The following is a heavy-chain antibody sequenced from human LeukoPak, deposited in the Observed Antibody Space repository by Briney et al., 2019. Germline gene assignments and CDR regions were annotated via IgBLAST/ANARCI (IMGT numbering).Heavy chain of an antibody. CDR1: GFTFSSYA. Sequence: PGGSLRLSCAASGFTFSSYAMSWVRQAPGKGLEWVSAISGSGGSTYYADSVKGRFTISRDNSKNTLYLQMNSLRAEDTAVYYCANSRSYQLPRAIDYWGQGTLVTVSS. J-gene: IGHJ4*02. D-gene: IGHD1-26*01. CDR2: ISGSGGST. V-gene: IGHV3-23*01. CDR3: ANSRSYQLPRAIDY.